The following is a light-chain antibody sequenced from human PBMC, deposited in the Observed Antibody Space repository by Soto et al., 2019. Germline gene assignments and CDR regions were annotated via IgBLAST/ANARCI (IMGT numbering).Light chain of an antibody. CDR2: KVS. Sequence: EGVLTQSPLSLPVTLGHPGSISCTSSQGLVYSDGNTYLNWFQQRPGQSPRRLSFKVSNRDSGVPDRFSGSGSSTHFTLQISRVEAEDVRVYYCMQGTHWPRTFRQGTRVEVK. J-gene: IGKJ1*01. CDR3: MQGTHWPRT. CDR1: QGLVYSDGNTY. V-gene: IGKV2-30*01.